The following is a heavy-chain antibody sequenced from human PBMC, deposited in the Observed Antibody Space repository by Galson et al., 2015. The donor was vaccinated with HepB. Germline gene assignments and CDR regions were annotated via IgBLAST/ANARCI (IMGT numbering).Heavy chain of an antibody. Sequence: SLRLSCAASGFTFSSHSMNWVRQAPGKGLEWVSSISSSSSYIYYADSVKGRFTISRDNAKNSLYLQMNSLRAEDTAVYYCARDMVVGATKMFAFDIWGQGTMVTVSS. J-gene: IGHJ3*02. D-gene: IGHD1-26*01. CDR1: GFTFSSHS. CDR3: ARDMVVGATKMFAFDI. CDR2: ISSSSSYI. V-gene: IGHV3-21*01.